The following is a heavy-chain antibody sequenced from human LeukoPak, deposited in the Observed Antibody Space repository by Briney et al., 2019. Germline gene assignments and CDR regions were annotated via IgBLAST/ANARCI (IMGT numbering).Heavy chain of an antibody. CDR1: GFTFSSYA. Sequence: GGSLRLSCAASGFTFSSYAMSWVRQAPGKGLEWVAFIRYDGSNKYYADSVKGRFTISRDNSKNTLYLQMNSLRAEDTAVYYCAKGSPRGYSYGPPGDYWGQGTLVTVSS. CDR2: IRYDGSNK. J-gene: IGHJ4*02. V-gene: IGHV3-30*02. CDR3: AKGSPRGYSYGPPGDY. D-gene: IGHD5-18*01.